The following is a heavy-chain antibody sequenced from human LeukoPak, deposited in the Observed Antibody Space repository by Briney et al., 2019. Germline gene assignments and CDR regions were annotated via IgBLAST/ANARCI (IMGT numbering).Heavy chain of an antibody. CDR2: INPNSGGT. CDR1: GYTFTSYY. CDR3: ARDPGWELPGSYYYYGMDV. D-gene: IGHD1-26*01. V-gene: IGHV1-2*02. J-gene: IGHJ6*02. Sequence: ASVKVSCKASGYTFTSYYMHWVRQAPGQGLEWMGWINPNSGGTNYAQKFQGRVTMTRDTSISTAYMELSRLRSDDTAVYYCARDPGWELPGSYYYYGMDVWGQGTTVTVSS.